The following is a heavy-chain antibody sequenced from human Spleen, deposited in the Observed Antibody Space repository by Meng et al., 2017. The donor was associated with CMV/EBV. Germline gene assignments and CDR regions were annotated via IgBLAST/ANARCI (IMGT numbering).Heavy chain of an antibody. CDR1: GYSISSGYY. Sequence: GSLRLSCTVSGYSISSGYYWGWVRQPPGKGLEWIGSIYHSGSTYYNPSLKSRVTISVDTSKNQFSLKLSSVTAADTAVYYCAKSREYCTSSGCRLYYFDYWGQGLLVTVSS. CDR3: AKSREYCTSSGCRLYYFDY. V-gene: IGHV4-38-2*02. D-gene: IGHD2-2*01. CDR2: IYHSGST. J-gene: IGHJ4*02.